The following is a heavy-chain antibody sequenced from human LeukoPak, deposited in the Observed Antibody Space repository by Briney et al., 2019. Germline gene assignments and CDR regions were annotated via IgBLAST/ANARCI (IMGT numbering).Heavy chain of an antibody. CDR1: GYTLTSSH. J-gene: IGHJ4*02. D-gene: IGHD1-26*01. CDR3: ARDRGGSYSIDY. V-gene: IGHV1-46*01. Sequence: GASVKVSCKASGYTLTSSHAHWVREAPAQGLEWMGIINCGDGYTNYAQKFQGRVSVTSDTSTSTIYMELSSLRAEDTAIYYCARDRGGSYSIDYWGQGTLVTVSS. CDR2: INCGDGYT.